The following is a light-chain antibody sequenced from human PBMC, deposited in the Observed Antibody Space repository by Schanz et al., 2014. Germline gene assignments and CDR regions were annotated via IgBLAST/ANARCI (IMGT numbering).Light chain of an antibody. CDR2: GAS. V-gene: IGKV3-20*01. Sequence: EIVLTQSPGTLSLSPGERATLSCRASQSVSSIDLAWYQQKPGQAPRLLIYGASSRATGIPDRFSGSGSGTDFTLTISRLEPEDFAVYYCQYYGSSFWTFGQGTKVEIK. CDR1: QSVSSID. J-gene: IGKJ1*01. CDR3: QYYGSSFWT.